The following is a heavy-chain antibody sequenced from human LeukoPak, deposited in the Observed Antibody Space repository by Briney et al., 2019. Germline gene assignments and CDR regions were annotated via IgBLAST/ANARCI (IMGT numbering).Heavy chain of an antibody. CDR1: GYIFSGYH. CDR2: INPNTGGT. J-gene: IGHJ5*02. D-gene: IGHD3-10*01. Sequence: ASVKVSCKASGYIFSGYHIHWVRQAPGQGLEWMGWINPNTGGTNFAPKFHGRVSMTRDTSLSTAYMKLSSLRSDDTAVYYCARGDKKENLSGPSGYFDPWGQGSLVTVSS. V-gene: IGHV1-2*02. CDR3: ARGDKKENLSGPSGYFDP.